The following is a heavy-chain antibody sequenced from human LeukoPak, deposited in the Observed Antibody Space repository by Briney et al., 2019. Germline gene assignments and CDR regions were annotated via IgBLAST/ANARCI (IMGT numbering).Heavy chain of an antibody. D-gene: IGHD6-19*01. J-gene: IGHJ5*02. CDR1: GYTFTSYG. CDR3: ADDSSGAGFDP. V-gene: IGHV1-18*01. CDR2: ISAYNGNT. Sequence: GASVKVSCKASGYTFTSYGISWVRQAPGQGLEWMGWISAYNGNTNYAQKLQGRVTMTTDTSTSTAYMELRSLRSDDTAAYYCADDSSGAGFDPWGQGTLVAVSS.